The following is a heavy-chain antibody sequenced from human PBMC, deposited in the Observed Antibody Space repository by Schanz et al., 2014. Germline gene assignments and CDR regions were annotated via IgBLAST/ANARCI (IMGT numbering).Heavy chain of an antibody. CDR1: GFTFSDYY. Sequence: QVQLVESGGGLVKPGGSLRLSCAASGFTFSDYYMNWVRQVPGKGLEWLSYIATSSSTRHYADSVKGRVTISRDNAKNSLYLQMNSLRAEDTAVYYCAREQIMAAAGLVDYWGQGTLVTVSS. D-gene: IGHD6-13*01. J-gene: IGHJ4*02. CDR2: IATSSSTR. CDR3: AREQIMAAAGLVDY. V-gene: IGHV3-11*01.